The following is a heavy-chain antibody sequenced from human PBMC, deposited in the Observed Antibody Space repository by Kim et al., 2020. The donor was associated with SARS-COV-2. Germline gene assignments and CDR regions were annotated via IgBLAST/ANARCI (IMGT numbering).Heavy chain of an antibody. Sequence: SETLSLTCTVSGYSISSDYYWGWIRQPPEKGLEWIANIFHSGNTYYNPSLKSRVSISLDTSKNHFSLKLNSVTAADTAVYYCAAEVRGVMYGFDPWGQGTQVIVSS. J-gene: IGHJ5*02. D-gene: IGHD3-10*01. V-gene: IGHV4-38-2*02. CDR1: GYSISSDYY. CDR3: AAEVRGVMYGFDP. CDR2: IFHSGNT.